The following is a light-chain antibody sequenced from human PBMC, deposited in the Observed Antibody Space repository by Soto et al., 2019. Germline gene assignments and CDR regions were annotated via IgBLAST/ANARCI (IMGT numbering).Light chain of an antibody. V-gene: IGKV3-20*01. CDR3: QQYCTSPCT. CDR1: QSFISTY. Sequence: ETVLTQSPGTLSLSPGERATLSCRASQSFISTYLAWYQQKPGQAPRLLIFDAASRAPGIPDRFIGSRSGTDFTLTISRLEPEDFAVYFCQQYCTSPCTFGQGTKLQIK. J-gene: IGKJ2*02. CDR2: DAA.